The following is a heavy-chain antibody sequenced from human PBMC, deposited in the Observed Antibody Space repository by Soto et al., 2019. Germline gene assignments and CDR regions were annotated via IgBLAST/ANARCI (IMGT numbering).Heavy chain of an antibody. CDR1: GGSISSGDYY. Sequence: SETLSLTCTVSGGSISSGDYYWSWIRQPPGKGLEWIGYIYYSGSTNYNPSLTSRVTISVDTSKNQFSLKLSSVTAADTAVYYCARHRYGYGVYYFDYWGQGTLVTVSS. CDR2: IYYSGST. D-gene: IGHD5-18*01. J-gene: IGHJ4*02. CDR3: ARHRYGYGVYYFDY. V-gene: IGHV4-30-4*01.